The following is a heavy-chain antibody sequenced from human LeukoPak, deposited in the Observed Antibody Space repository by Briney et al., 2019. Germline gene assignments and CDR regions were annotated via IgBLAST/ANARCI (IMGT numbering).Heavy chain of an antibody. D-gene: IGHD6-13*01. V-gene: IGHV3-23*01. CDR3: AKDGGILKGAFDI. CDR2: ISGNGDSI. CDR1: GFTFRSYA. J-gene: IGHJ3*02. Sequence: GGSLRLSCAASGFTFRSYAMNWVRQAPGKGPEWVSFISGNGDSIYDADSVKGRFTTSRDNSKNTLYLQINGLRAEDTAVYYCAKDGGILKGAFDIWGQGRMVTVSS.